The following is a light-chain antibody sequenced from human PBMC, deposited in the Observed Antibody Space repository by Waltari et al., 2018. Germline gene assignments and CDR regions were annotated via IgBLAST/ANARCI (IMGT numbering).Light chain of an antibody. CDR1: SRDVGGYNY. CDR2: GVN. CDR3: SSYVGYKNNYV. Sequence: QSALTQPPSASGSPGQSVTISCTGTSRDVGGYNYVSWYQQYPGKAPKVMIYGVNKRPSGVPDRFSGSKSGNTASLTVSGLQAEDEADYYCSSYVGYKNNYVFGTGTKLTVL. V-gene: IGLV2-8*01. J-gene: IGLJ1*01.